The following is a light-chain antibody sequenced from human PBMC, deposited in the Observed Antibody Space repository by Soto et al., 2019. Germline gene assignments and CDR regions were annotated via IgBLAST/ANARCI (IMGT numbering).Light chain of an antibody. CDR2: EVS. CDR1: SSDVGGYNY. Sequence: QSALTQPPSASGSPGQSVTISCTGTSSDVGGYNYVSWYQQHPGKAPKLTIFEVSKRPSGVPDRFPGSKSGNTASLTVSGLPAEDEADYYCSSYVGSNNMVFGAGTKLTVL. J-gene: IGLJ2*01. V-gene: IGLV2-8*01. CDR3: SSYVGSNNMV.